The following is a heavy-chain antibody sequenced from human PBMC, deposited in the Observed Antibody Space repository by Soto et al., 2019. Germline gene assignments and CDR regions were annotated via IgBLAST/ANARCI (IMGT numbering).Heavy chain of an antibody. V-gene: IGHV3-33*01. Sequence: QVQLVESGGGVVQPGRSLRLSCAASGFTFRSSVMHWVRQAPGRGLEWVAVIWSDGTKTYYAYSVTGRFTISRDNSLNTVYLQMSSLRAEVTAVYYCAREVLWSSYHDALDVWGQGTTVTVSS. CDR3: AREVLWSSYHDALDV. CDR2: IWSDGTKT. D-gene: IGHD3-3*01. J-gene: IGHJ6*02. CDR1: GFTFRSSV.